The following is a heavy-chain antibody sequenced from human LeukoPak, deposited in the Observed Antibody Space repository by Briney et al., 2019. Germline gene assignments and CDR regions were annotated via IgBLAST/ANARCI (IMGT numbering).Heavy chain of an antibody. V-gene: IGHV4-34*01. CDR1: GGSFSGYH. D-gene: IGHD3-3*01. J-gene: IGHJ3*02. Sequence: SETLSLTCAVYGGSFSGYHWSWIRQPPGKGLEWIGEINHSGSTNYNPSLKSRVTISVDTSKNQFSLKLSSVTAADTAVYYCASRLPRITIFGVAKYFDIWGQGTMVTVSS. CDR3: ASRLPRITIFGVAKYFDI. CDR2: INHSGST.